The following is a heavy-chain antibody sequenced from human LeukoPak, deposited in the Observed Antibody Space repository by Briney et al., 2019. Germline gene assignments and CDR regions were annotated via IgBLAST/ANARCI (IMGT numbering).Heavy chain of an antibody. CDR2: INAGNGNT. CDR1: GYTFTSYA. CDR3: ARTWIQLFTPDFDL. V-gene: IGHV1-3*01. D-gene: IGHD5-18*01. Sequence: GASVKVSCKASGYTFTSYAMHWVRQAPGQRLEWMGWINAGNGNTKYSQKFQGRVTITRDTSASTAYMELSSLRSEDTAIYYCARTWIQLFTPDFDLWGQGTLVTVSS. J-gene: IGHJ4*02.